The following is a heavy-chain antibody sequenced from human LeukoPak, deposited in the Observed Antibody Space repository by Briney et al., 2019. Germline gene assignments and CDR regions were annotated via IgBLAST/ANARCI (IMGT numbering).Heavy chain of an antibody. Sequence: GGSLRLSCAACRFTFSSYWMHWVRQAPGKGLVWISRINSDGSSTSYADSVKGRFTISRDNAKNTLYLQMNSLRAEDTAVYYCARGVGMTTVTKGNWFDSWGQGTLITVSS. V-gene: IGHV3-74*01. D-gene: IGHD4-17*01. J-gene: IGHJ5*01. CDR2: INSDGSST. CDR3: ARGVGMTTVTKGNWFDS. CDR1: RFTFSSYW.